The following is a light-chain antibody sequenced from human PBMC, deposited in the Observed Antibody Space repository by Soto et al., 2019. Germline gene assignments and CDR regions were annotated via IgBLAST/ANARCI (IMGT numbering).Light chain of an antibody. CDR1: QTISRW. Sequence: DIQLTQFPSTLSASLGPRDTITYRASQTISRWLAWYQQNPGKAPNLLIYKASTFESGVPSRFSGSGSGTEFTLTLSILQPDDSATYYCQQYGSFPRTFGQGTK. CDR2: KAS. V-gene: IGKV1-5*03. J-gene: IGKJ1*01. CDR3: QQYGSFPRT.